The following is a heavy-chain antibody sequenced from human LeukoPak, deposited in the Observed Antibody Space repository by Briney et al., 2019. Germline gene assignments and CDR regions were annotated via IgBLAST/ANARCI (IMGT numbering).Heavy chain of an antibody. CDR1: GFTFDDYA. CDR3: VRDWDY. J-gene: IGHJ4*02. Sequence: HPGGSLRLSCAASGFTFDDYAMHWVRQAPGKGLEWVSGISWNSGSIGYADSVKGRFTISRDNAKNSLYLQMNSLRAEDTAVFYCVRDWDYWGQGILVTVSP. V-gene: IGHV3-9*01. CDR2: ISWNSGSI.